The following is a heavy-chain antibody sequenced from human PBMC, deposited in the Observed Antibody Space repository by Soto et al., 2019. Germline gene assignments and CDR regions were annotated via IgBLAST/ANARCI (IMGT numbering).Heavy chain of an antibody. CDR3: ARATPYSSIDY. J-gene: IGHJ4*02. D-gene: IGHD6-13*01. Sequence: SVNVSFKASGGTFSSYAISWVRQAPGQGLELMGGIIPIFGTANYAQKFQGRVTITAXXXXXXAXMXLSXXXSEDTAVYYCARATPYSSIDYWGQGTLVTVSS. CDR2: IIPIFGTA. V-gene: IGHV1-69*06. CDR1: GGTFSSYA.